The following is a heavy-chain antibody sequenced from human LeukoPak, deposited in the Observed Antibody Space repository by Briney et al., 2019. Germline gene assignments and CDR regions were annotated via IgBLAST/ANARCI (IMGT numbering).Heavy chain of an antibody. Sequence: SETLSLTCTVSGGSISSCSYYWSWIRQPAGKGLEWIGRIYTSGGTNYNPSLKSRVTISVDTSKNQFSLKLSSVTAADTAVYYCARDHVGRDGYNPPHYWGQGTLVTVSS. J-gene: IGHJ4*02. CDR3: ARDHVGRDGYNPPHY. CDR2: IYTSGGT. V-gene: IGHV4-61*02. D-gene: IGHD5-24*01. CDR1: GGSISSCSYY.